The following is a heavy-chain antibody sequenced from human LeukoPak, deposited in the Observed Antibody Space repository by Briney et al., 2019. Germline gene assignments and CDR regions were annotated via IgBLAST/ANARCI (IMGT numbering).Heavy chain of an antibody. CDR1: GYSFTSYW. CDR2: IYPGDSDT. CDR3: ARLAYYYDMRGPFHDAFDI. Sequence: GESLKISCKGSGYSFTSYWIGWVRQMPGKGLEWMGIIYPGDSDTRYSPSFQGQATISADKSISTAYLQWSSLKASDTAVYYCARLAYYYDMRGPFHDAFDIWGQGTMVTVSS. J-gene: IGHJ3*02. D-gene: IGHD3-22*01. V-gene: IGHV5-51*01.